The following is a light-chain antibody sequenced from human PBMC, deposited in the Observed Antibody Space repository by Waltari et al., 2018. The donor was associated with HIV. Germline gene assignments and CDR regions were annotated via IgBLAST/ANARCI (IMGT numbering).Light chain of an antibody. Sequence: DIQLTQSPPPLSASVVDSVTITCRASQSISSYLKWYQQKPGKAHKRQIYAASSLQSGVPSRFSGSGAGTDFTLTISSLQPEDFATYYCQQSYNTPLFTFGGGTKVEIK. CDR2: AAS. V-gene: IGKV1-39*01. CDR1: QSISSY. J-gene: IGKJ4*01. CDR3: QQSYNTPLFT.